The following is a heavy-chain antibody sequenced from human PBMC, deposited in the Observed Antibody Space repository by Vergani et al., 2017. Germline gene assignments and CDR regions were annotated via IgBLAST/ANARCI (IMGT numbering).Heavy chain of an antibody. CDR1: GFTFSSYS. Sequence: EVQLVESGGGLVQPGGSLRLSCAASGFTFSSYSMNWVRQAPGKGLEWVSYISSSSSTIYYADSVKGRFTISRDNAKNSLYLQMNSLRAEDTAVYYGARGRREVGAPYYFDYWGQGTLVTVSS. J-gene: IGHJ4*02. D-gene: IGHD1-26*01. V-gene: IGHV3-48*01. CDR2: ISSSSSTI. CDR3: ARGRREVGAPYYFDY.